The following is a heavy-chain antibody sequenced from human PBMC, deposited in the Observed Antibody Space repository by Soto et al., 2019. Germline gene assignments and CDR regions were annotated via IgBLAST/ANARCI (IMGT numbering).Heavy chain of an antibody. Sequence: SETLSLTCTVSGGSISSYYWSWIRQPPGKGLEWIGYIYYSGSTNYNPSLKSRVTISVDTSKNQFSLKLSSVTAADTAVYYCARAKTIFGVVYGYMDVWGKGTTVTVSS. CDR1: GGSISSYY. J-gene: IGHJ6*03. D-gene: IGHD3-3*01. CDR2: IYYSGST. CDR3: ARAKTIFGVVYGYMDV. V-gene: IGHV4-59*01.